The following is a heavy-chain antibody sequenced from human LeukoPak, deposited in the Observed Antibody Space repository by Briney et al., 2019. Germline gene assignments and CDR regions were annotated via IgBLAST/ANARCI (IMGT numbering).Heavy chain of an antibody. CDR2: IKQDGSEK. D-gene: IGHD2-15*01. CDR1: GFTLSTFW. CDR3: ARGTGGSCCFPYYYYYGMDV. Sequence: GGSLRLSCAASGFTLSTFWMSWVRQAPGKGLEWVANIKQDGSEKNYVDSVKGRFTISRDNAKNSLYLQMNSLRAEDTAVYYCARGTGGSCCFPYYYYYGMDVWGQGTTVTVSS. V-gene: IGHV3-7*01. J-gene: IGHJ6*02.